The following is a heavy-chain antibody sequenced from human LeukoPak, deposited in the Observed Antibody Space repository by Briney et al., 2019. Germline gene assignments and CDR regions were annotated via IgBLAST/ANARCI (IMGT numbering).Heavy chain of an antibody. J-gene: IGHJ5*02. CDR1: GDSISSNYFSSNLFH. D-gene: IGHD6-25*01. V-gene: IGHV4-39*07. CDR3: ARDCCGYRSWFDP. CDR2: IYYSGTT. Sequence: SETLSLTCTVSGDSISSNYFSSNLFHWGWLRQPPGEGLEWMGSIYYSGTTCYNPSLKSRFTTSVDPSKTQFFLKLTSVTAADTAVYYCARDCCGYRSWFDPWGQGTLVTVSS.